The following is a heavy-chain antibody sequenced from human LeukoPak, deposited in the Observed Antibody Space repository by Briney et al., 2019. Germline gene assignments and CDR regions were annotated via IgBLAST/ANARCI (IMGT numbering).Heavy chain of an antibody. CDR1: GFPFSDYY. CDR2: ISNSGSTM. Sequence: GGSLRFSCAASGFPFSDYYMFWIRQAPGKGLEWISYISNSGSTMYYADSVKGRFTISRDNSKNTPYLQMNNLRAEDTAVYYCARDALGSYDYWGQGSLVTVSS. D-gene: IGHD3-10*01. V-gene: IGHV3-11*01. CDR3: ARDALGSYDY. J-gene: IGHJ4*02.